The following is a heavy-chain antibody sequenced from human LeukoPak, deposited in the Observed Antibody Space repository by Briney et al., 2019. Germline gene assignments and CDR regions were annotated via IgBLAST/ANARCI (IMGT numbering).Heavy chain of an antibody. CDR2: IRYVGSNK. CDR1: GFTFSSYG. CDR3: AKDLIAAAGTNLDY. D-gene: IGHD6-13*01. Sequence: GGSLRLSCAASGFTFSSYGMHWVRQAPGKGLEWVAFIRYVGSNKYYADSVKGRFTISRDNSKNTLYLQMSSLRAEDTAVYYCAKDLIAAAGTNLDYWGQGTLVTVSS. J-gene: IGHJ4*02. V-gene: IGHV3-30*02.